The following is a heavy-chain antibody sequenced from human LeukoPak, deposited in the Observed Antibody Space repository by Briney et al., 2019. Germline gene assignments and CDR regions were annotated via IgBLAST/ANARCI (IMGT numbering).Heavy chain of an antibody. Sequence: PSQTLSLTCTVSGGSISSGDYYWSWIRQPPGKGLEWIGYIYYSGSTYYNPSLKSRVTISVDTSKNQFSLKLNSVTAADTAIYYCATHRRSGSGGSENAFEIWGQGTMVTVSS. CDR3: ATHRRSGSGGSENAFEI. J-gene: IGHJ3*02. CDR1: GGSISSGDYY. D-gene: IGHD5-12*01. V-gene: IGHV4-30-4*01. CDR2: IYYSGST.